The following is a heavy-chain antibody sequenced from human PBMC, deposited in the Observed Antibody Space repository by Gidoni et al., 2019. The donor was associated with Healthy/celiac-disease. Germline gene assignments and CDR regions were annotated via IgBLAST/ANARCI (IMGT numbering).Heavy chain of an antibody. D-gene: IGHD2-15*01. CDR3: ARIRLSIVVVVAATGAFDI. Sequence: EVQLVESGGGLVQPGGSLRLSCAASGFTVSSNYMSWVRQAPGKGLEWVSVIYSGGSTYYADSVKGRFTISRDNSKNTLYLQMNSLRAEDTAVYYCARIRLSIVVVVAATGAFDIWGQGTMVTVSS. J-gene: IGHJ3*02. CDR1: GFTVSSNY. V-gene: IGHV3-66*02. CDR2: IYSGGST.